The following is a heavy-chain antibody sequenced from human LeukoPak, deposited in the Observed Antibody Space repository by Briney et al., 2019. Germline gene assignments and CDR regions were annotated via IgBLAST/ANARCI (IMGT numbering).Heavy chain of an antibody. V-gene: IGHV3-7*03. CDR2: IKQDGSEK. CDR3: ARDRRGPFDY. CDR1: GFNFSSYW. D-gene: IGHD3-10*01. J-gene: IGHJ4*02. Sequence: GGSLRLSFAASGFNFSSYWMTWDRQAPGKGLEWVANIKQDGSEKYYVDSLKGRFTISRDNAKNSLYLQMNSLRDDDTGVYYCARDRRGPFDYWGQGTLVTVSS.